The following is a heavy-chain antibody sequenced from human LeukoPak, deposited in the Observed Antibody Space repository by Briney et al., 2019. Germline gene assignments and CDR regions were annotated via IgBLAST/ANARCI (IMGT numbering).Heavy chain of an antibody. J-gene: IGHJ5*02. CDR1: GGSISSSSYY. D-gene: IGHD6-13*01. CDR2: IYYSGST. Sequence: SETLSLTCTVSGGSISSSSYYWGWIRQPPGKGLEWIGSIYYSGSTYYNPSLKSRVTISVDTSKNQFSLKLSSVTAADTAVYYCARVMRIAAAGTTPVNWFDPWGQGTLVTVSS. V-gene: IGHV4-39*07. CDR3: ARVMRIAAAGTTPVNWFDP.